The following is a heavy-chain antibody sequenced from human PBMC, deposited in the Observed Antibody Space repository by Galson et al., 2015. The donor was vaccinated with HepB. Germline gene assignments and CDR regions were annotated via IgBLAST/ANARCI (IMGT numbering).Heavy chain of an antibody. Sequence: SLRLSCAASGFTFNDYNMIWVRQAPGKGLEWVSSINSDSTYIYYADSVRGRFTISRDNAKNSLYLQMNSLRVEDTAIYYCARDPPLGAPFDYWGQGTLLTVSS. CDR3: ARDPPLGAPFDY. CDR1: GFTFNDYN. J-gene: IGHJ4*02. CDR2: INSDSTYI. V-gene: IGHV3-21*01. D-gene: IGHD7-27*01.